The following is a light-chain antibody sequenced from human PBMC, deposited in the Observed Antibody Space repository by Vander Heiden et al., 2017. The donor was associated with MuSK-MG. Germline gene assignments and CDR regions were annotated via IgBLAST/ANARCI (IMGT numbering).Light chain of an antibody. Sequence: EIVLTHSPGTLSLSPGDRATLSCRASQSVSGSYIAWYQQKPGQSPRLLIHGTSGRAAGIPDRFGGYGSGTDFSLTISRLEPEDFAVYYCQQYGDSLLTFGGGTRVEIK. CDR2: GTS. J-gene: IGKJ4*01. CDR1: QSVSGSY. CDR3: QQYGDSLLT. V-gene: IGKV3-20*01.